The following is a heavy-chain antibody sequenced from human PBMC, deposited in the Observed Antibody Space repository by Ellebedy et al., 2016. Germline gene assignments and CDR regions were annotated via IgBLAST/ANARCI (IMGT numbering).Heavy chain of an antibody. J-gene: IGHJ1*01. Sequence: GESLKISCAASGFTFSSYSMNWVRQAPGKGLEWVSYISSSSSTIYYADSVKGRFTISRDNAKNSLYLQMNSLRDEDTAVYYCARDQKDSSGWYRWEYFQHWGQGTLVTVSS. V-gene: IGHV3-48*02. CDR3: ARDQKDSSGWYRWEYFQH. D-gene: IGHD6-19*01. CDR2: ISSSSSTI. CDR1: GFTFSSYS.